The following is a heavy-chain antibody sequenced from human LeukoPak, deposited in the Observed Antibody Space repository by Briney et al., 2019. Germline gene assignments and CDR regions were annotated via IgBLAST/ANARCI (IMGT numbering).Heavy chain of an antibody. CDR3: AKDNSRYGSGSYRFDY. CDR2: IRYDGSNK. J-gene: IGHJ4*02. CDR1: GFTFSSYS. D-gene: IGHD3-10*01. V-gene: IGHV3-30*02. Sequence: GGSLRLSCAASGFTFSSYSMNWVRQAPGKGLEWVAFIRYDGSNKYYADAVRGRFTISRDNSKNTLYLQMNSLRAEDTAVYYCAKDNSRYGSGSYRFDYWGQGTLVTVSS.